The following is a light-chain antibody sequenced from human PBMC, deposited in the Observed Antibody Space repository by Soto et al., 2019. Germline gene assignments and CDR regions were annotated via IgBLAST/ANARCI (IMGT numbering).Light chain of an antibody. CDR3: QQCNNWPRT. J-gene: IGKJ1*01. Sequence: EIVMTQSPVTLSVSPGEGATLSCRASQSVSSDLAWYQQKPGQAPRLLIYGASTRATGIPARFSGSGSGTEFALTISSLQSEDFAVYYCQQCNNWPRTFGQGTKVDIK. CDR1: QSVSSD. V-gene: IGKV3-15*01. CDR2: GAS.